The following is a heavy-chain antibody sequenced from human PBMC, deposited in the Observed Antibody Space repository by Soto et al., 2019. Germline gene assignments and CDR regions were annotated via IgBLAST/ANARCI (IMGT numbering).Heavy chain of an antibody. CDR3: AKVLKGSFDY. Sequence: SLRLSCAASGFTFSSYAMILVRQAPGKGLEWVSAISGSGGSTYYADSVKGRFTISRDNSKNTLYLQMNSLRAEDTAVYYCAKVLKGSFDYWGQGTLVTVSS. D-gene: IGHD2-15*01. V-gene: IGHV3-23*01. CDR1: GFTFSSYA. J-gene: IGHJ4*02. CDR2: ISGSGGST.